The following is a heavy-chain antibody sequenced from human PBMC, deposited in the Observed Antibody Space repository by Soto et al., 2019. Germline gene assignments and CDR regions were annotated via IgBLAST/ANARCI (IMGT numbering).Heavy chain of an antibody. V-gene: IGHV1-3*01. CDR2: INAGTGNR. J-gene: IGHJ4*02. CDR3: ATDPFYDSSGYYSLYFDY. Sequence: ASVNVSCKASGYSLTNFAMHWVRQAPGQRLEWMGWINAGTGNRKYSQKFQDRVTITRDTSASTTYMELSSLISEDTAVYYCATDPFYDSSGYYSLYFDYWGQGTLVTVSS. CDR1: GYSLTNFA. D-gene: IGHD3-22*01.